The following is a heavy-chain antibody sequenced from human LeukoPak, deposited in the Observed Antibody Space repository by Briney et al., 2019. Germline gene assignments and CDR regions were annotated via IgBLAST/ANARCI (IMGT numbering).Heavy chain of an antibody. J-gene: IGHJ5*02. Sequence: SGGSLRLSCAASGFTFSSYGMHWVRQAPGKGLEWVAVISYDGSNKYHADSVKGRFTISRDNSKNTLYLQMNSLRAEDTAVYYCAKDGVRSSSWSQNWFDPWGQGTLVTVSS. CDR1: GFTFSSYG. CDR3: AKDGVRSSSWSQNWFDP. D-gene: IGHD6-13*01. V-gene: IGHV3-30*18. CDR2: ISYDGSNK.